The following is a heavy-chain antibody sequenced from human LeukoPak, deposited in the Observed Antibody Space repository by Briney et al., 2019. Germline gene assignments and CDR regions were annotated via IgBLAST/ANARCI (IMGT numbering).Heavy chain of an antibody. CDR2: IWYDGSNK. CDR1: GFTFSSYG. CDR3: AKARRNYYYYMDV. J-gene: IGHJ6*03. Sequence: GGSLRLSCAASGFTFSSYGMHWVRQAPGKGLEWVSVIWYDGSNKYYADSVKGRFTISRDNSKNTLYLQMNSLRAEDTAVYYCAKARRNYYYYMDVWGKGTTVTVSS. V-gene: IGHV3-33*06.